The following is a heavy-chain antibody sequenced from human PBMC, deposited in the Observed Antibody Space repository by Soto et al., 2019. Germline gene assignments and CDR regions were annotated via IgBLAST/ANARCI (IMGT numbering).Heavy chain of an antibody. D-gene: IGHD5-18*01. CDR3: AREKQIPLWLRAFDI. J-gene: IGHJ3*02. CDR1: GGSISSGGYY. Sequence: SETLSLTCTVSGGSISSGGYYWSWIRRHPGKGLEWIGYIYYSGSTYYSSSLKSRVTISVDMSKNQFSLNLTSVTAADTAVYYCAREKQIPLWLRAFDIWGQGTMVTVS. V-gene: IGHV4-31*03. CDR2: IYYSGST.